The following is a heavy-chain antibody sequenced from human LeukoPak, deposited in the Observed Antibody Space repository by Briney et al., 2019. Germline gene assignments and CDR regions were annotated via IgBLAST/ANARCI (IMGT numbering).Heavy chain of an antibody. CDR2: IYYSGST. D-gene: IGHD3-10*01. CDR3: AREVPSGGRWFDP. J-gene: IGHJ5*02. Sequence: SETLSLTCTVSGGSISSYYWSWIRQPPGKGLEWIGYIYYSGSTNYNPSLKSRVTISVDPSNNQFSLKLSSVTAPDTAVYYCAREVPSGGRWFDPWGQGTLVTVSS. CDR1: GGSISSYY. V-gene: IGHV4-59*01.